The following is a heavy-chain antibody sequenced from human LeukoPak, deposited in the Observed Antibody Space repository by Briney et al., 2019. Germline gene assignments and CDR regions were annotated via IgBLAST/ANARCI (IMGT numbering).Heavy chain of an antibody. J-gene: IGHJ6*03. CDR1: GFTLSNSA. D-gene: IGHD2-15*01. CDR2: TWSDGGDK. V-gene: IGHV3-33*01. Sequence: GRSLRLSCTTSGFTLSNSAMHWVRQAPGRGLEWVAVTWSDGGDKYYADAVKGRFTISRDSSKSTLYLQMNSLSGEDTAVYYCVRDQGFCRGGSCETTMDVWGKGTTVTVSS. CDR3: VRDQGFCRGGSCETTMDV.